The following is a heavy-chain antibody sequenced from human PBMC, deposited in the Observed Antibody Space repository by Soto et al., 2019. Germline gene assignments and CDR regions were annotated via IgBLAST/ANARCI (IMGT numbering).Heavy chain of an antibody. D-gene: IGHD3-10*01. CDR2: INHSGST. CDR1: GGSFSGYY. J-gene: IGHJ5*02. V-gene: IGHV4-34*01. CDR3: AGGHLYYGSGSYFGWFDP. Sequence: TSETLSLTCAVYGGSFSGYYWSWIRQPPGKGLEWIGEINHSGSTNYNPSLKSRVTISVDTSKNQFSLKLSSVTAADTAVYYCAGGHLYYGSGSYFGWFDPWGQGTLVTAPQ.